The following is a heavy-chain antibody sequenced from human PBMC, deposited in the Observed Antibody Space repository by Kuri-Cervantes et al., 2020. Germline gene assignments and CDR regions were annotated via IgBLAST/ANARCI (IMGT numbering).Heavy chain of an antibody. J-gene: IGHJ6*03. CDR3: ARDPPGYYGSGSPGYYYMDV. CDR2: MYYSGST. D-gene: IGHD3-10*01. V-gene: IGHV4-59*01. CDR1: GGSISYYY. Sequence: SETLSLTCTVSGGSISYYYWSWIRQPPGKGLEWIGYMYYSGSTNFNPSLKSRVTLSVDTSKNQFSLKLSSVTAADTAVYYCARDPPGYYGSGSPGYYYMDVWGKGTTVTVSS.